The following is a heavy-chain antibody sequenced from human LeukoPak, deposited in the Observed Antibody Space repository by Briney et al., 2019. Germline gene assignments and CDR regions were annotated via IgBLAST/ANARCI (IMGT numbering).Heavy chain of an antibody. CDR1: GFTFSDYD. V-gene: IGHV3-21*01. D-gene: IGHD3-16*01. CDR2: ISGLSSHI. J-gene: IGHJ4*02. Sequence: GGSLRLSCSASGFTFSDYDMTWVRQAPGKGLVWVSSISGLSSHIYYGDSVKGRFSISRDNAKNSLYLQMNSLGAEDTAVYYCGRAFPTLRTSSAGDLWGQGTLVTVSS. CDR3: GRAFPTLRTSSAGDL.